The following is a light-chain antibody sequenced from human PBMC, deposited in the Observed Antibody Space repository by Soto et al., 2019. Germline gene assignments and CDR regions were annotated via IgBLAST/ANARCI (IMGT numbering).Light chain of an antibody. J-gene: IGLJ1*01. CDR3: SSYTRSSTEV. CDR2: DVS. CDR1: SSDVGGYDY. V-gene: IGLV2-14*01. Sequence: QSVLAQPASVSGSPGQSITISCTRTSSDVGGYDYVSWYQQHPGKAPKLMIYDVSSRPSGVSNRFSASKSGNTASLTISGLQAEDEADYYCSSYTRSSTEVFGTGTKVTVL.